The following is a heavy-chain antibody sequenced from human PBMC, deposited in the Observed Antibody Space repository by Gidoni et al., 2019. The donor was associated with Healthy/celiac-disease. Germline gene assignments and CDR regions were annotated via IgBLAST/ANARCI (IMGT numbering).Heavy chain of an antibody. CDR2: ISLNSGSI. J-gene: IGHJ4*02. CDR3: AKATGYSSGWTPYYFDY. D-gene: IGHD6-19*01. CDR1: GFTFDDYA. Sequence: EVQLVESGGGLVQPGRSLRLSCAASGFTFDDYAMHWVRQAPGKGLDWVSGISLNSGSIGYADSVKGRFTISRDNAKNSLYLQMNSLRAEDTALYYCAKATGYSSGWTPYYFDYWGQGTLVTVSS. V-gene: IGHV3-9*01.